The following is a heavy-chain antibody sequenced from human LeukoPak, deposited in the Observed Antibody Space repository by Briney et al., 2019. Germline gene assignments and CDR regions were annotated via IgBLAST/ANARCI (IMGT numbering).Heavy chain of an antibody. CDR1: GYTFSSHY. D-gene: IGHD4-17*01. V-gene: IGHV1-46*01. Sequence: ASVKVSCKASGYTFSSHYMHWVRQAPGQGLEWMGVINPSSGSTSYAQKFQGRVTMTRDTSTSTVYMELSSLRFDDTALYYCARDPARGYVDNGRSYRCDYMDVWGKGTTVTVSS. CDR2: INPSSGST. CDR3: ARDPARGYVDNGRSYRCDYMDV. J-gene: IGHJ6*03.